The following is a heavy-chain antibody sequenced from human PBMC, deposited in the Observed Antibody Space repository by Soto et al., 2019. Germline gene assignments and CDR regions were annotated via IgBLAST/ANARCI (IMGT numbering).Heavy chain of an antibody. CDR1: GGSLGAYY. Sequence: QVQLQQWGAGLLKPSETLSLTCAVYGGSLGAYYWTWIRQPPGKGLEWIGEIDDNGNTNSNPSLKSRLTMSVVTFHNQLSLRLSSATAADTAVYYCARGGGAWYLDLWGQGSLVTVSS. D-gene: IGHD2-21*02. CDR2: IDDNGNT. V-gene: IGHV4-34*01. CDR3: ARGGGAWYLDL. J-gene: IGHJ4*02.